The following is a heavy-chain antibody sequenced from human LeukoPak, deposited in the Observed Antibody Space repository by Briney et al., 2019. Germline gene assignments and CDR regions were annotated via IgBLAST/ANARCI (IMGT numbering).Heavy chain of an antibody. D-gene: IGHD3-22*01. V-gene: IGHV3-21*01. CDR2: ISSSSSYI. CDR1: GFTFSSYS. J-gene: IGHJ4*02. Sequence: PGGSLRLSCAASGFTFSSYSMNWVRQAPGKGLEWVSSISSSSSYIYYADSVKGRFTISRDNAKNSLYLQMNSLRAEDTAVYYCARGGIYDSSGFDYWGQGTLVTVSS. CDR3: ARGGIYDSSGFDY.